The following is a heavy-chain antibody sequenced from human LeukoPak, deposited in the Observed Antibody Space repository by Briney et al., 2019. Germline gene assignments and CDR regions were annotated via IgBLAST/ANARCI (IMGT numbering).Heavy chain of an antibody. CDR1: GGSISSGGYY. V-gene: IGHV4-31*03. Sequence: SETLSLTCTVSGGSISSGGYYWNWIRQHPGRGLEWLGYIYYGGSTCYNPSLKSRVTISVDTSENQFSLKLRSVTAADTAVYYCAAFVDTAMITVDYWGQGTLVTVSS. CDR2: IYYGGST. D-gene: IGHD5-18*01. CDR3: AAFVDTAMITVDY. J-gene: IGHJ4*02.